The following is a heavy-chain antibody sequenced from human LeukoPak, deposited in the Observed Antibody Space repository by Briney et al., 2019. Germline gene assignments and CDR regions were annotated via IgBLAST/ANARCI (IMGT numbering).Heavy chain of an antibody. D-gene: IGHD6-13*01. CDR2: IYYSGST. Sequence: SETLSLTCTVSGGSISGYYWSWIRQPPGKGLEWIGYIYYSGSTDYNPSLESRVTISVDTSKNQFSLKLSSVTAADTAVYYCARGMAAAGTPNWFDPWGQGTLVTVSS. V-gene: IGHV4-59*08. CDR1: GGSISGYY. CDR3: ARGMAAAGTPNWFDP. J-gene: IGHJ5*02.